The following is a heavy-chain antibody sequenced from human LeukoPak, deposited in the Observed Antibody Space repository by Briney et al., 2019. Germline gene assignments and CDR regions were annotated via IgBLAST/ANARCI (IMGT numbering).Heavy chain of an antibody. Sequence: GGSLRLSCAASGFTFSSYAMSWVRQAPGKGLEWVSAISGSGGSTYYADSVKGRFTISRDNSKNTLYLQMNSLRAEDTAVYYCAKPFMVGATGYYYYYMDVWGEGTTVTVSS. V-gene: IGHV3-23*01. D-gene: IGHD1-26*01. J-gene: IGHJ6*03. CDR3: AKPFMVGATGYYYYYMDV. CDR2: ISGSGGST. CDR1: GFTFSSYA.